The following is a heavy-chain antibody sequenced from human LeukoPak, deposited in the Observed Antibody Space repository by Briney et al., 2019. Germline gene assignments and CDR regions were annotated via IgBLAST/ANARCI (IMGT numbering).Heavy chain of an antibody. CDR2: IKQDGSEK. V-gene: IGHV3-7*01. D-gene: IGHD3-9*01. CDR1: GFTFSSYW. Sequence: GGSLRLSCAASGFTFSSYWMSWVRQAPGKGLEWVANIKQDGSEKYYVDSVKGRFTISRDNAKNSLYLQMNSLRAEDTAVYYCARAPRYDILTGYQDKHFDYWGQGTLVTVSS. CDR3: ARAPRYDILTGYQDKHFDY. J-gene: IGHJ4*02.